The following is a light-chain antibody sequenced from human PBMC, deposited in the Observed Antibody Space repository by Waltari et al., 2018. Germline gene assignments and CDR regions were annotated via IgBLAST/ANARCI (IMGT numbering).Light chain of an antibody. Sequence: DIQMTQSPSTLSASVGDRVTITCRARQSISSWLAWYQQKQGKAPKLLIYKASSLESGVPSRFSGSGSGTEFTLTISSLQPDDFATYYCQQYNSYSLTFGQGTKVEIK. V-gene: IGKV1-5*03. CDR3: QQYNSYSLT. CDR2: KAS. J-gene: IGKJ1*01. CDR1: QSISSW.